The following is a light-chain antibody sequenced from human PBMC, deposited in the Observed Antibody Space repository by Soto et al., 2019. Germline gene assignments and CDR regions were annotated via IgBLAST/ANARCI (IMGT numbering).Light chain of an antibody. J-gene: IGLJ3*02. CDR2: EVT. CDR1: SNDVGHYNY. Sequence: QSALTQPASVSGFPGQSITISCTGTSNDVGHYNYVSWYHQYPGKAPKLIIYEVTNRASGVSDRFSGSKSGNTASLTISGLQAEDEADYYCSSYGGTTPWLFGGGTQLTVL. V-gene: IGLV2-14*01. CDR3: SSYGGTTPWL.